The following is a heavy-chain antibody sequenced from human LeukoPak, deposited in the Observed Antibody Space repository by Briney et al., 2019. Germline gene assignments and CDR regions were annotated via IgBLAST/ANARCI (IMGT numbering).Heavy chain of an antibody. D-gene: IGHD3-22*01. J-gene: IGHJ4*02. CDR1: GYTFTSYG. CDR2: ISAYNGNT. Sequence: GASVKVSCKASGYTFTSYGISWVRQAPGQGLERMGWISAYNGNTNYAQKLQGRVTMTTDTSTSTAYMELRSLRSDDTAVYYCARMMPGHYYDSSGYYSGGTRFDYWGQGTLVTVSS. CDR3: ARMMPGHYYDSSGYYSGGTRFDY. V-gene: IGHV1-18*01.